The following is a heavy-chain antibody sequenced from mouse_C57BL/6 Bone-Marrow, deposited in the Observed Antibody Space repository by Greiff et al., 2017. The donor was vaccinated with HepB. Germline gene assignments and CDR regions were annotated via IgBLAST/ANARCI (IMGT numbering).Heavy chain of an antibody. CDR1: GYTFTNYW. V-gene: IGHV1-63*01. J-gene: IGHJ3*01. D-gene: IGHD2-3*01. Sequence: VQLQQSGAELVRPGTSVKMSCKASGYTFTNYWIGWAKQRPGHGLEWIGDIYPGGGYTNDNEKFKGKATLTADKSSSTAYMQFSSLTSEDAAIYYCARSADGYPRFAYWGQGTLVTVSA. CDR3: ARSADGYPRFAY. CDR2: IYPGGGYT.